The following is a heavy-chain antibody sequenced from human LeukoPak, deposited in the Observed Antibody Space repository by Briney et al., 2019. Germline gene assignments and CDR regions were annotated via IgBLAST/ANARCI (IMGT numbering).Heavy chain of an antibody. J-gene: IGHJ6*03. CDR2: IYTSEYT. CDR3: ARGQQVAQVDHYSCYMDV. CDR1: GGSIGTYY. V-gene: IGHV4-4*07. Sequence: SETLSLTCTVSGGSIGTYYWSWIRQPAGKGLEWIGRIYTSEYTNYNSSLQSRVTISVDKSKNQFSLRLTSVTAADTAVYFCARGQQVAQVDHYSCYMDVWGKGTTVIVS. D-gene: IGHD1-1*01.